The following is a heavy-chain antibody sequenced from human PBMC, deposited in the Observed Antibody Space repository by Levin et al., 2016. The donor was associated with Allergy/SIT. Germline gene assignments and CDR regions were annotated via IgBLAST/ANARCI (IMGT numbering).Heavy chain of an antibody. CDR3: VRGHDVNGWYFAF. CDR2: ISGHSDYT. CDR1: GFTFSGYY. V-gene: IGHV3-11*06. D-gene: IGHD6-19*01. J-gene: IGHJ4*02. Sequence: GESLKISCAASGFTFSGYYMSWIRQSPGKGLEWVAYISGHSDYTNCADSVKGRFTVSRDDATNSLYLQMNSLRTEDTAMYYCVRGHDVNGWYFAFWGQGSLVTVSS.